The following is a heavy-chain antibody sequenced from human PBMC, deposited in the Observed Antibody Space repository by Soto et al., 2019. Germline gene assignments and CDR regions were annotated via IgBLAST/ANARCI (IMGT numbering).Heavy chain of an antibody. D-gene: IGHD5-18*01. CDR3: ARRYSWGLNX. CDR1: VASISSYY. CDR2: IYYSGST. Sequence: TLALTCTFSVASISSYYWSLVRQPPGKGLEWIGYIYYSGSTNYNPSLKIQVTISVYTSKNQFSLKLSSVTAAETAVYYCARRYSWGLNXWGQGTLVPVSX. J-gene: IGHJ4*02. V-gene: IGHV4-59*01.